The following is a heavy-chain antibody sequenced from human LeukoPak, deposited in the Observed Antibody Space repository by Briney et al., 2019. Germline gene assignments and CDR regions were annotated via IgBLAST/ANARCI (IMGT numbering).Heavy chain of an antibody. V-gene: IGHV3-11*01. J-gene: IGHJ6*03. D-gene: IGHD3-10*02. CDR3: ARDSVVRGNIGNDMDV. CDR1: GFTFSDYY. Sequence: GGSLRLSCAASGFTFSDYYMSWIRQAPGKGLEWVSYISHSGSTKYYADSVKGRFTLSRDNAKNALYLQMNSLRAEDTAVYYCARDSVVRGNIGNDMDVWGKGTTVTVSS. CDR2: ISHSGSTK.